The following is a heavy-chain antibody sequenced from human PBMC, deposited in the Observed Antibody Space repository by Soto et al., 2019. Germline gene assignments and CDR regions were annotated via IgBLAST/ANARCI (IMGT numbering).Heavy chain of an antibody. J-gene: IGHJ4*02. CDR3: AFEGISAAGRSEWDY. V-gene: IGHV4-34*01. Sequence: QVQLHQWGTGLLKPSETLSLTCAVHGGSFSGYYWSWIRQPPGKGLEWIGEIYHSGGTYYNPSLKSRATISVDTSKNHFSLNLTSMTAADTAVYYCAFEGISAAGRSEWDYWGQGTLVTVSS. D-gene: IGHD6-13*01. CDR1: GGSFSGYY. CDR2: IYHSGGT.